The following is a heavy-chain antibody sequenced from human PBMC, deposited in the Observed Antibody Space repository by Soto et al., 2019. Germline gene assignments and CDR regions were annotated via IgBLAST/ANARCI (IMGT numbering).Heavy chain of an antibody. D-gene: IGHD4-4*01. V-gene: IGHV3-73*01. CDR1: GFTFSDAT. CDR3: AKAPVPDYTAYGSCVFQL. Sequence: PGGSLRLSCATSGFTFSDATIHWVRRASGKGLEWVGRIRSKANSYTTEYAASVKGKFTISRDDTKNTAYLQMNSLRAEDTAVFYCAKAPVPDYTAYGSCVFQLWGQGTLVTVSS. J-gene: IGHJ1*01. CDR2: IRSKANSYTT.